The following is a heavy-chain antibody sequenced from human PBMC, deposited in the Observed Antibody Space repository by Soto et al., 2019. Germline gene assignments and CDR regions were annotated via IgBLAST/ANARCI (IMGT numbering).Heavy chain of an antibody. V-gene: IGHV4-31*03. CDR3: ARDSDGYNPVDY. CDR1: GDSISSGAYY. CDR2: IYYSGTA. Sequence: QVQLQESGPGLVKPSQTLSLTCTVSGDSISSGAYYWTWIRQHPGKGLEWIGYIYYSGTAYYNPSLESRLTISVDTSKNQFSLKLSSVTAADTAVYYCARDSDGYNPVDYWGQGIRVTVSS. J-gene: IGHJ4*02. D-gene: IGHD5-12*01.